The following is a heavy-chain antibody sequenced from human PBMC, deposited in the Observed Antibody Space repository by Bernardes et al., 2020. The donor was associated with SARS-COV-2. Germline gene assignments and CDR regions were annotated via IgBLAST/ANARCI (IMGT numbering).Heavy chain of an antibody. V-gene: IGHV4-61*01. D-gene: IGHD3-16*01. J-gene: IGHJ5*02. Sequence: TPSLTCTVSGGSVSSAPFYWNWVRQPPGTGLEWIGCIHSRGSTTYNPSLKSRVTISVDRSKNQFSLKLSSVTAADTAIYYCARNFISDDYFRSPQNKWCDPWGKGTLVTISS. CDR2: IHSRGST. CDR1: GGSVSSAPFY. CDR3: ARNFISDDYFRSPQNKWCDP.